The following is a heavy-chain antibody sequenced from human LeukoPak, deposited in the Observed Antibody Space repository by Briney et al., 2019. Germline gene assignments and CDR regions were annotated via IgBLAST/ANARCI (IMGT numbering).Heavy chain of an antibody. CDR1: GFTFSSSA. CDR2: ISGSDGST. V-gene: IGHV3-23*01. D-gene: IGHD3-10*02. CDR3: ARSPRFGELLYYFDY. J-gene: IGHJ4*02. Sequence: GGSLRLSCAASGFTFSSSAMSWVRLAPGKGLEWVSGISGSDGSTYYADSVKGRFTISRDNSKNTLFLQMNSLRAEDTAVYYCARSPRFGELLYYFDYWGQGTLVTVSS.